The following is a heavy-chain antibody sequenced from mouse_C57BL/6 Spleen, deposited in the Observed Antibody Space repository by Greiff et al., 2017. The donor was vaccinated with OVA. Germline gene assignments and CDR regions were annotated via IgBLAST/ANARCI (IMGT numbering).Heavy chain of an antibody. CDR1: GYTFTDYE. CDR2: IDPETGGT. Sequence: QVQLQQSGAELVRPGASVTLSCKASGYTFTDYEMHWVKQTPVHGLEWIGAIDPETGGTAYNQKFKGKAILTADKSSSTAYMELRSLTSEDSAVYYCGYGSSGRGAMDYWGQGTSVTVSS. D-gene: IGHD1-1*01. CDR3: GYGSSGRGAMDY. J-gene: IGHJ4*01. V-gene: IGHV1-15*01.